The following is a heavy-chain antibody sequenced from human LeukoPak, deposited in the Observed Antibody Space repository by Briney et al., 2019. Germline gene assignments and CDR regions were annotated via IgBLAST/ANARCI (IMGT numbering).Heavy chain of an antibody. CDR3: ARGGTLEYFQH. V-gene: IGHV3-30*03. CDR2: ISYDGSKK. CDR1: GFTFSRFG. Sequence: GSLRVSCAAAGFTFSRFGMHWIRQAPGKGLEWVAAISYDGSKKYYGDSVKGRFTISRDNAKNSLYLQMNSLRAEDTAVYYCARGGTLEYFQHWGQGTLVTVSS. J-gene: IGHJ1*01.